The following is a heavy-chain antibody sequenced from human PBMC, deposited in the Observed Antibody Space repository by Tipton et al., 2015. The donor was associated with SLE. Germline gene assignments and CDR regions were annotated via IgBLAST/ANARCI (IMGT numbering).Heavy chain of an antibody. Sequence: GSLRLSCAASGFTFSSYSMNWVRQAPGKGLEWVSSISSSSSYIYYADSVKGRFTISRDNSKNTLYLQMNSLRAEDTAIYYCARDTFGYSDYWGQGALVTVPS. D-gene: IGHD3-16*01. CDR2: ISSSSSYI. J-gene: IGHJ4*02. CDR3: ARDTFGYSDY. V-gene: IGHV3-21*04. CDR1: GFTFSSYS.